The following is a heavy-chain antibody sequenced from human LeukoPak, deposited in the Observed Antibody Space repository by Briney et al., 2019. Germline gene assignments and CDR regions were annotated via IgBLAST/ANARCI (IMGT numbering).Heavy chain of an antibody. CDR3: AKDDRYQDAFDI. D-gene: IGHD3-9*01. CDR2: ISGSGGST. CDR1: GFTFSSYA. V-gene: IGHV3-23*01. Sequence: PGGSLRLSCAASGFTFSSYAMSWVRQAPGKGLEWVSAISGSGGSTYYADSVKGRFTISRDNSKNTLYLQMNSLRAEDTAIYYCAKDDRYQDAFDIWGQGTMVTVSS. J-gene: IGHJ3*02.